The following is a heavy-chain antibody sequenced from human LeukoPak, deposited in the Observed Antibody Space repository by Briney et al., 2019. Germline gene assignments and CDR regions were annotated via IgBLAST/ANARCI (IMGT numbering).Heavy chain of an antibody. D-gene: IGHD3-22*01. CDR3: ARDFGGVDSSGYFLFDY. CDR2: FDPEDGET. V-gene: IGHV1-24*01. CDR1: GYTLTELS. J-gene: IGHJ4*02. Sequence: ASVKVSCKVSGYTLTELSMHWVRQAPGKGLEWMGGFDPEDGETIYAQKFQGRVTMTTDTSTSTAYMELRSLRSDDTAVYYCARDFGGVDSSGYFLFDYWGQGTLVTVSS.